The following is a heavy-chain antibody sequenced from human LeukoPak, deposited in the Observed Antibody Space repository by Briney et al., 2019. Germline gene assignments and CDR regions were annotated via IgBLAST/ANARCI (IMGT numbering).Heavy chain of an antibody. D-gene: IGHD6-19*01. CDR1: GFTFSNSW. V-gene: IGHV3-74*01. CDR2: INTDGSNT. Sequence: GGSLRLSCAASGFTFSNSWMHWVRQAPGKGLVWVSRINTDGSNTFYADSVKGRFTISRDNAKNTLYLQMNTLRAEDTAEYFCARGTGSGWYDYWGQGILVTVSS. CDR3: ARGTGSGWYDY. J-gene: IGHJ4*02.